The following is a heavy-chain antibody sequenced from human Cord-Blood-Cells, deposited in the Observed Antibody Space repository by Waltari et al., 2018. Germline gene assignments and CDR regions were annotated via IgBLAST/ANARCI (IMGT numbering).Heavy chain of an antibody. V-gene: IGHV4-39*07. CDR2: IYYSGST. J-gene: IGHJ4*02. Sequence: QLQLQESGPGLVQPSETLSPPCPVSGGSITSRRYYWRRIRQPPGKGLEWIGSIYYSGSTYYNPSLKSRVTISVDTSKNQFSLKLSSVTAADTAVYYCAHHSPRSSSSFDYWGQGTLVTVSS. CDR1: GGSITSRRYY. CDR3: AHHSPRSSSSFDY. D-gene: IGHD6-13*01.